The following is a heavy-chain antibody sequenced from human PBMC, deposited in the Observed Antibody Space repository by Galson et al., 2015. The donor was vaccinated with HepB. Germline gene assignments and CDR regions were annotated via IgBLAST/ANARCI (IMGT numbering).Heavy chain of an antibody. J-gene: IGHJ5*02. CDR3: ARVGATGGWFDP. V-gene: IGHV1-2*02. Sequence: SVKVSCKASGYTFTGYYMHWVRQAPGQGLEWMGWINPNSGGTNYAQKFQGRVTMTRDTSISSAYMELSRLRSDDTAVYYCARVGATGGWFDPWGQGTLVTVSS. CDR1: GYTFTGYY. CDR2: INPNSGGT. D-gene: IGHD2-15*01.